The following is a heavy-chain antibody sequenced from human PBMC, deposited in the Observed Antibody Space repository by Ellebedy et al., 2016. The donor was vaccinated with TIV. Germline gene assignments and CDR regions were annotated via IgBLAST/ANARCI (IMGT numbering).Heavy chain of an antibody. Sequence: SETLSLTCTVSGASITSGAFYWTWIRQQPGKGLEWLGNIFYSGSAYYTPSLKSRITISLDTSKNQFSLRVSSVTAADTAVYYCARDEGGSGSLSYWGQGTLVTVSS. J-gene: IGHJ4*02. D-gene: IGHD3-10*01. CDR2: IFYSGSA. V-gene: IGHV4-31*03. CDR3: ARDEGGSGSLSY. CDR1: GASITSGAFY.